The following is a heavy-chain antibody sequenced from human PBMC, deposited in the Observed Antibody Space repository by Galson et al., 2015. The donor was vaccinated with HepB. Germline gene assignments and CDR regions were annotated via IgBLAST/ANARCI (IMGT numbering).Heavy chain of an antibody. CDR2: TDWDDDK. D-gene: IGHD6-13*01. Sequence: PALVKPTQTLTLTCTFSGFSLSTRGMCVSWIRQPPGKALEWLARTDWDDDKYYSTSLRTRLTISKDTSENQVVLTMTNMDPVDTATYYCARIRRGVDPSSWSPIDYWGQGTLVTVSS. J-gene: IGHJ4*02. CDR3: ARIRRGVDPSSWSPIDY. V-gene: IGHV2-70*11. CDR1: GFSLSTRGMC.